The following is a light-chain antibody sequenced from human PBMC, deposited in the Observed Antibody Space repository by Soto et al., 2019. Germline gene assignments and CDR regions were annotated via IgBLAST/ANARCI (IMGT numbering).Light chain of an antibody. Sequence: QSALTQPPSAFGSPGQSVAISCTGTSSDIGAYKFVSWYQQHPGKAPKLIIYEVSIRPSGVPDRFSGSKSGNTASLTVSGLLAEDEADYYCSLYAGTNSVVFGGGTKVTVL. V-gene: IGLV2-8*01. J-gene: IGLJ2*01. CDR2: EVS. CDR1: SSDIGAYKF. CDR3: SLYAGTNSVV.